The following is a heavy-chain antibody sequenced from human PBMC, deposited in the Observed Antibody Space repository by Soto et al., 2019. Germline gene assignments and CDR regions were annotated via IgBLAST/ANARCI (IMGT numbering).Heavy chain of an antibody. D-gene: IGHD6-13*01. CDR2: IYYSGST. Sequence: QLQLQESGPGLVKPSETLSLTCTVSGGSISSSSYYWGWIRQPPGKGLEWIGSIYYSGSTYYNPSLKSRAPTSVDTSNTLLPPKLSPVTAAATAVYYCARHERIAAHPEYFQHLGQGTLVTVSS. CDR3: ARHERIAAHPEYFQH. V-gene: IGHV4-39*01. CDR1: GGSISSSSYY. J-gene: IGHJ1*01.